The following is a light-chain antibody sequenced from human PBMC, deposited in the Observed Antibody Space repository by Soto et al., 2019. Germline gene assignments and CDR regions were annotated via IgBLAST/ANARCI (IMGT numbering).Light chain of an antibody. J-gene: IGKJ5*01. V-gene: IGKV3-15*01. CDR2: GAS. CDR1: QSVSNN. Sequence: EIVMTQSPATLSVSPGERGTLSCRASQSVSNNLAWYQQKPGQAPRLLIYGASTRATGIPARFSGSGSGTDFTLTINRLEPEDFAVYYCQLYGISPHFGQGTRLEIK. CDR3: QLYGISPH.